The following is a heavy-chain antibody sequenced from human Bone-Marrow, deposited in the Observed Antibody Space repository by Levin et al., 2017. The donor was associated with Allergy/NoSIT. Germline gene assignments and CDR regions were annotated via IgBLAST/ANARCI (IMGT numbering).Heavy chain of an antibody. V-gene: IGHV3-53*01. J-gene: IGHJ4*02. CDR3: ASRPSGGSGPFDY. D-gene: IGHD3-10*01. CDR2: INSGGTT. CDR1: GLIVSSNY. Sequence: PGGSLRLSCAASGLIVSSNYMSWVRQAPGKGLECVSAINSGGTTYYADSVKGRFTISRDSSKNTLYLQMNSLRAEDTAVYYCASRPSGGSGPFDYWGQGTLVTVSS.